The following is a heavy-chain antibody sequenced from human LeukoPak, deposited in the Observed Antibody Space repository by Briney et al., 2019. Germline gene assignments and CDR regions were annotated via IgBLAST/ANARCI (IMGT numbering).Heavy chain of an antibody. CDR2: IYYSGST. V-gene: IGHV4-39*01. Sequence: SETLSLTCSVSGGSISSSSYYWVWIRQPPGKGLEWIGNIYYSGSTYYNPSLKSRVTISVDTSKNQFSLKLSSVTAADTALYYCARVIDVAAAGYFDSWGQGTQVPVSS. CDR3: ARVIDVAAAGYFDS. J-gene: IGHJ4*02. CDR1: GGSISSSSYY. D-gene: IGHD6-13*01.